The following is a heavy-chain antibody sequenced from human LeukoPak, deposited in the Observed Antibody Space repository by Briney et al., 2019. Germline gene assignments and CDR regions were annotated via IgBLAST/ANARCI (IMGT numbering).Heavy chain of an antibody. CDR2: IIPILGIA. D-gene: IGHD3-3*01. Sequence: SVKVSCKASGGTFSSYTISWVRQAPGQGLEWMGRIIPILGIADYAQKFQGRVTITADKSTSTAYMELSSLRSEDTAVYYCARSGYQWRFFDYWGQGTLVTVSS. J-gene: IGHJ4*02. V-gene: IGHV1-69*02. CDR1: GGTFSSYT. CDR3: ARSGYQWRFFDY.